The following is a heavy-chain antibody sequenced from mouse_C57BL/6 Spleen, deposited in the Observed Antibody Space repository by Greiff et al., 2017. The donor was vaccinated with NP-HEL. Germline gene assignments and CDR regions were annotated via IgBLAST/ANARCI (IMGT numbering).Heavy chain of an antibody. J-gene: IGHJ2*01. D-gene: IGHD1-1*01. V-gene: IGHV3-6*01. CDR1: GYSITSGYY. CDR2: ISYDGSN. CDR3: AREEDYGSSYDY. Sequence: VQLKESGPGLVKPSQSLSLTCSVTGYSITSGYYWNWIRQFPGNKLEWMGYISYDGSNNYNPSLKNRISITRDTSKNQFFLKLNSVTTEDTATYYCAREEDYGSSYDYWGQGTTLTVSS.